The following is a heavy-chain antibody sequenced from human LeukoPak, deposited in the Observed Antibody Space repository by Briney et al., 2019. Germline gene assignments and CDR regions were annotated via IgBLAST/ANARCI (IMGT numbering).Heavy chain of an antibody. Sequence: GGSLRPSCAASGFTFSSYSMNWVRQAPGKGLEWVSSISSSSYIYYADSVKGRFTISRDNAKNSLYLQMNSLRAEDTAVYYCARDQSYYSSGWSASYYYYGMDVWGQGTTVTVSS. CDR2: ISSSSYI. CDR3: ARDQSYYSSGWSASYYYYGMDV. CDR1: GFTFSSYS. J-gene: IGHJ6*02. D-gene: IGHD6-19*01. V-gene: IGHV3-21*01.